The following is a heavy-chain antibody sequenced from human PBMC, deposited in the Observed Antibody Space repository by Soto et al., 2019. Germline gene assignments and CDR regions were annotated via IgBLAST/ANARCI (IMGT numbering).Heavy chain of an antibody. CDR3: AKDSQGYSYGYYYYYYGMDV. CDR1: GFTFDDYA. V-gene: IGHV3-43D*03. Sequence: GGSLRLSCAASGFTFDDYAMHWVRQAPGKGLEWVSLISWDGGSTYYADSVKGRFTISRDNSKNSLYLQMNSLRAEDTALYYCAKDSQGYSYGYYYYYYGMDVWGQGTTVTVSS. D-gene: IGHD5-18*01. CDR2: ISWDGGST. J-gene: IGHJ6*02.